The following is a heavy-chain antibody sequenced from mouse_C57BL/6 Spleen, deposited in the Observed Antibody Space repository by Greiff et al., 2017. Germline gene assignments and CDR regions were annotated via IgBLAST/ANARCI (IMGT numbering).Heavy chain of an antibody. CDR1: GYAFSSSW. CDR2: IYPGDGDT. V-gene: IGHV1-82*01. Sequence: VQLQQSGPELVKPGASVKISCKASGYAFSSSWMNWVKQRPGKGLEWIGRIYPGDGDTTYNGKFKGKATLTADKSSSTAYMQLSSLTSEDSAVYFCARLDGIYAMDYWGQGTSVTVSS. CDR3: ARLDGIYAMDY. D-gene: IGHD1-1*01. J-gene: IGHJ4*01.